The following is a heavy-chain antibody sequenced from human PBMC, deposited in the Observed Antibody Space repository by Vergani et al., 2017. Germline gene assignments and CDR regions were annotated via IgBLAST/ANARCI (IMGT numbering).Heavy chain of an antibody. CDR2: ITAIGSA. CDR1: GGSLSGYF. CDR3: ASRRPRLNLGSKSNAGTFAS. Sequence: QVHLQQRGAGVLKPSETLSLTCGVIGGSLSGYFWSWIRQSPGRGLEWIGEITAIGSAKYSPSATSRVTISVDTSRGEFTLTVTSVTAADTGLYCCASRRPRLNLGSKSNAGTFASWSQGTLVTVSS. J-gene: IGHJ5*02. D-gene: IGHD3-10*01. V-gene: IGHV4-34*02.